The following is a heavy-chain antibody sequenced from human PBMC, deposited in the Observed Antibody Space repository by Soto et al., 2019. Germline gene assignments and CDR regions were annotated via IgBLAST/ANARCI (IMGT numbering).Heavy chain of an antibody. CDR3: AHRRQSLLWFGELLPYWFDP. V-gene: IGHV2-5*02. CDR1: GFSLSTSGVG. J-gene: IGHJ5*02. D-gene: IGHD3-10*01. Sequence: QITLKESGPPLVKPTQTLTLTCTFSGFSLSTSGVGVGWIRQPPGKALEWLALIYWDDDKRYSPSLKSRLTITKDTSKNQVVLTMTNMDPVDTATYYCAHRRQSLLWFGELLPYWFDPWGQGTLVTVSS. CDR2: IYWDDDK.